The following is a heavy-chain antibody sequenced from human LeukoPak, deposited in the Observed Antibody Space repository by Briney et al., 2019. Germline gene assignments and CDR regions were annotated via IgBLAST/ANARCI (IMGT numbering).Heavy chain of an antibody. J-gene: IGHJ4*02. Sequence: RSSQTLSLTCTVSGGSISSGDYYWSWIRQPPGKGLEWIGYIYYSGSTYYNPSLKSRVTISVDTSKNQFSLKRSSVTAADTAVYYCARGRGYWAFDYWGQGTLVTVSS. CDR2: IYYSGST. CDR3: ARGRGYWAFDY. V-gene: IGHV4-30-4*08. CDR1: GGSISSGDYY. D-gene: IGHD3-22*01.